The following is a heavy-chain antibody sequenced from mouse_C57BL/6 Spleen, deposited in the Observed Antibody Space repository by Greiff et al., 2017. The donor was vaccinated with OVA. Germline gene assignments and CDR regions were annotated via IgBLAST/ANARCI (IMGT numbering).Heavy chain of an antibody. CDR2: INPSTGGT. V-gene: IGHV1-42*01. CDR3: GRRGFDY. D-gene: IGHD3-2*02. CDR1: GYSFTGYY. Sequence: EVQLQQSGPELVKPGASVKISCKASGYSFTGYYMNWVKQSPEKSLEWIGEINPSTGGTTSNQKFKAKATLTVDKSSRTADMQLKSLTSDDSAVYYCGRRGFDYWGQGTTLTVSS. J-gene: IGHJ2*01.